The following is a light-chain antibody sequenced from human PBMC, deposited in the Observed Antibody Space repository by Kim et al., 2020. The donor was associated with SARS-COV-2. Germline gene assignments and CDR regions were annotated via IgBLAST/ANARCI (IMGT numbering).Light chain of an antibody. J-gene: IGLJ3*02. CDR2: LNSDGSH. CDR1: SGHSNYA. CDR3: QTWVTGIGV. V-gene: IGLV4-69*01. Sequence: SVKLTCTLSSGHSNYAIAWHQQHPEKGPRYLMKLNSDGSHRKGDGIPDRFSGSSSGAERYLTISSLQSEDEAEYYCQTWVTGIGVFGGGTQLTVL.